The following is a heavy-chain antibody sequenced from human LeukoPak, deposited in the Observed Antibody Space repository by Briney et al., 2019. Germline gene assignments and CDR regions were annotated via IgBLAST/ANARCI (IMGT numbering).Heavy chain of an antibody. CDR2: IGNASDT. CDR3: ARGPPRGKYYYMDV. Sequence: GGSLRLSCAASGFTFSSFDMHWARHPTGQGLEWVSTIGNASDTYYPGSVEGRFTLSRDNAKNSLYLQMNSLTAGDTAVYYCARGPPRGKYYYMDVWGKGTTVTVSS. D-gene: IGHD1-1*01. CDR1: GFTFSSFD. J-gene: IGHJ6*03. V-gene: IGHV3-13*01.